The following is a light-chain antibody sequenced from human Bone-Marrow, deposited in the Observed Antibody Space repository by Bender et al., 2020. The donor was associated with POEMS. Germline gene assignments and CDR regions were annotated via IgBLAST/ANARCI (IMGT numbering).Light chain of an antibody. J-gene: IGLJ3*02. Sequence: QSALTQPHSVSGSPGQSVTISCTGTSSDVGDYKYVSWYQQHPGKAPKLMIDAVSGRPSGVPDRFSGSKSGNTASLTISGLQAEDEGDYYCQSYDNSLGGWVFGGGTKLTVL. CDR1: SSDVGDYKY. V-gene: IGLV2-11*01. CDR3: QSYDNSLGGWV. CDR2: AVS.